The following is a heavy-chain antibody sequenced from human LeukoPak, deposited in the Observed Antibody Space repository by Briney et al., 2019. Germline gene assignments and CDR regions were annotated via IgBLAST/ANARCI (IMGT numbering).Heavy chain of an antibody. D-gene: IGHD3-3*01. J-gene: IGHJ5*02. CDR2: IYWNDDK. CDR3: ARTDYDFWSGYYPNWFDP. V-gene: IGHV2-5*01. Sequence: ESGPTLVKPTQTLTLTCTFSGFSLSTSGVGVGWIRQPPGKALEWLALIYWNDDKRYSPPLKSRLTITKDTSKNQVVLTMTNMDPVDTATYYCARTDYDFWSGYYPNWFDPWGQGTLVTVSS. CDR1: GFSLSTSGVG.